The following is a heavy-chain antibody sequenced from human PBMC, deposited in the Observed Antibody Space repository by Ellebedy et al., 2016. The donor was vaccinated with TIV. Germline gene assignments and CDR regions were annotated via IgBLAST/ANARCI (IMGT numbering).Heavy chain of an antibody. Sequence: GESLKISCKGSGYSFTTYWIGWVRQMPGKGLEWMGIIYPGDSDTKYSPSFQGQVIISADKSISTAYLQWSSLEASDTAMYYCARDRNYYFDFWGQGTLVTVSS. CDR3: ARDRNYYFDF. D-gene: IGHD1-14*01. CDR1: GYSFTTYW. J-gene: IGHJ4*02. CDR2: IYPGDSDT. V-gene: IGHV5-51*01.